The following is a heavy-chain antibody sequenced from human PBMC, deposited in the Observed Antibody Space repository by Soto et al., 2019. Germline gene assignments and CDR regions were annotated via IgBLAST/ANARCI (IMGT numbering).Heavy chain of an antibody. CDR3: AKVRASYLSASYFYYGLGV. CDR2: ISGSGSSV. Sequence: PGGSLRLSCAASGFTFSHYVLSWVRQAPGRGLEWVSSISGSGSSVYLADSVRGRFTMSRDPSRNTVSLQMNRLRAEDTAIYYCAKVRASYLSASYFYYGLGVWGQGTTVTV. J-gene: IGHJ6*02. D-gene: IGHD3-10*01. V-gene: IGHV3-23*01. CDR1: GFTFSHYV.